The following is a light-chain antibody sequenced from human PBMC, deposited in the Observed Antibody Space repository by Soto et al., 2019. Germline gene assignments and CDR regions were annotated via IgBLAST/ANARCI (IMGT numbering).Light chain of an antibody. CDR2: EAA. CDR3: QQSNNYPWT. J-gene: IGKJ1*01. CDR1: QYINNY. Sequence: DIQMTQSPSTLSSSVGDRVTITCRARQYINNYLAWYQQKPGQAPKLLIYEAANLESGVPSRFSGSGTGTEFTLTISSLQPDDFATYYCQQSNNYPWTFGHGTRVEI. V-gene: IGKV1-5*03.